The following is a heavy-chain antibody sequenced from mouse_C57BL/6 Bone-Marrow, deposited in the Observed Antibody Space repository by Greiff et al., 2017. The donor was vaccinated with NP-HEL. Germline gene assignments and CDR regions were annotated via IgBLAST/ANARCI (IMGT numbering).Heavy chain of an antibody. J-gene: IGHJ3*01. V-gene: IGHV1-18*01. CDR1: GYTFTDYN. Sequence: EVHLVESGPELVKPGASVKIPCKASGYTFTDYNMDWVKQNHGKSLEWIGDINPNNGGTIYNQKFKGKATLTVDKSSSTAYMELRSLTSEDTAVYYCARSGGNYVAWFAYWGQGTLVTVSA. CDR3: ARSGGNYVAWFAY. D-gene: IGHD2-1*01. CDR2: INPNNGGT.